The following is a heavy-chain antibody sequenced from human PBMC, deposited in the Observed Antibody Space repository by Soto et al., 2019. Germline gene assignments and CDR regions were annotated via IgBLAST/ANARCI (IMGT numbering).Heavy chain of an antibody. J-gene: IGHJ6*03. Sequence: SETLSLTCTVSGGSISSYYWSWIRQPPGKGLEWIGYIYYSGSTNYNPSLKSRVTISVDTSKNQFSLKLSSVTAADTAVHYCARNWGYLPYYYYMDVWGKGTTVTVSS. CDR3: ARNWGYLPYYYYMDV. D-gene: IGHD7-27*01. CDR1: GGSISSYY. V-gene: IGHV4-59*01. CDR2: IYYSGST.